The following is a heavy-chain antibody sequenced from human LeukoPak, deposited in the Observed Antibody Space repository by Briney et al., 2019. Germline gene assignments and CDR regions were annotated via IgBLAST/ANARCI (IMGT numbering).Heavy chain of an antibody. J-gene: IGHJ4*02. D-gene: IGHD6-19*01. CDR2: ISAYNGNT. Sequence: ASAKVSCKPSGYTFTSYGISWVRQAPGQGLEWMGWISAYNGNTNYTQKLQGRVTITTDTSTSTAYMELRSLRSDDTAVYYCARTDAIAVAGPHFDYWGQGTLVTVSS. CDR3: ARTDAIAVAGPHFDY. CDR1: GYTFTSYG. V-gene: IGHV1-18*01.